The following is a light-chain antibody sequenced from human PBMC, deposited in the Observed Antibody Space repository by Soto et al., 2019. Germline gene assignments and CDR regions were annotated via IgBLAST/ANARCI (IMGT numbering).Light chain of an antibody. V-gene: IGKV1-5*03. CDR3: QQYGSFPRT. Sequence: DIQMTQSPSTLSASVLDRVTITCRASQSIGNSLAWYQQIPGKPPKVLIHAASTLQSGVPSRFSGSGSGTEFSLTISSLQPDDFSTYYCQQYGSFPRTFGEGTKVAIK. CDR2: AAS. CDR1: QSIGNS. J-gene: IGKJ4*01.